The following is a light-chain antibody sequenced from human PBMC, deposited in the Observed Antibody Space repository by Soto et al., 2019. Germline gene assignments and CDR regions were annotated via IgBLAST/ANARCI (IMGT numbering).Light chain of an antibody. J-gene: IGKJ5*01. CDR1: QSFLNSAKNKNF. V-gene: IGKV4-1*01. CDR2: WAS. Sequence: QSPEALALSQGPKATVHCKSSQSFLNSAKNKNFLTWYQQKPGQPPKLLIYWASTRESGVPDRFSGSGSGTDFTLTISSLQAEDGAVYYCWRYYSTPITFGRGTRLDVK. CDR3: WRYYSTPIT.